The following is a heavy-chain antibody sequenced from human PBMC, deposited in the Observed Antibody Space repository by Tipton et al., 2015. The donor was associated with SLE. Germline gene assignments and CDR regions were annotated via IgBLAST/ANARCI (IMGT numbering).Heavy chain of an antibody. D-gene: IGHD3-22*01. J-gene: IGHJ4*02. CDR1: GGSISSGSYY. CDR2: IYTSGST. V-gene: IGHV4-61*02. Sequence: TLSLTCTVSGGSISSGSYYWSWIRQPAGKGLEWIGRIYTSGSTNYNPSLKSRVTISVDTSKNQFSLNLSSVTAADTAVYYCARQPPYDQDFDYWGQGTLVTVSS. CDR3: ARQPPYDQDFDY.